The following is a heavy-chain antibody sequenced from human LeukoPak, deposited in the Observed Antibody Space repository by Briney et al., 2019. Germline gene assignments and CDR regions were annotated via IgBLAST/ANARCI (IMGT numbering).Heavy chain of an antibody. V-gene: IGHV3-23*01. D-gene: IGHD2-2*03. Sequence: GGTLRLYCAASGLTFSTSTFRWVRQGPGKGLEWGSAIDGGGTTYCADSAKGRFAISRDNSKNTLSLHMTSLTAEDTAIYFCAKDGYCDSTGCQFDFWGQGTLVTVSS. CDR3: AKDGYCDSTGCQFDF. J-gene: IGHJ4*02. CDR1: GLTFSTST. CDR2: IDGGGTT.